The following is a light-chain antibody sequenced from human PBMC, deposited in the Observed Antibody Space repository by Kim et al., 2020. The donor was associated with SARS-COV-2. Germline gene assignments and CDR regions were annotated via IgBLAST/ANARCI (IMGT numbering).Light chain of an antibody. Sequence: WSPGERATRPCRASQSVRSDLGWYRQKPGQAPRLLIYDTSNRAPGIPARFSGSGSGTDFTLTISSLEPEDFAIYYCQQRSDWPLTFGGGTKVDIK. CDR3: QQRSDWPLT. J-gene: IGKJ4*01. CDR2: DTS. V-gene: IGKV3-11*01. CDR1: QSVRSD.